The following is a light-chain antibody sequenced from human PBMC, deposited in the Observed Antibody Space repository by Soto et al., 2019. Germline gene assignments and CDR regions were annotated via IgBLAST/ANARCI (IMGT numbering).Light chain of an antibody. J-gene: IGKJ2*01. CDR1: QSISSW. V-gene: IGKV1-5*01. CDR2: DAS. Sequence: DIQMTQSPSTLSASVGDRVTITCRASQSISSWLAWYQQKPGKAPKLLIYDASSLESGVPSRFSGSGSGTEYTLTISSLQPDDFANYYCQQYNIYSYTFGQGTKLEIK. CDR3: QQYNIYSYT.